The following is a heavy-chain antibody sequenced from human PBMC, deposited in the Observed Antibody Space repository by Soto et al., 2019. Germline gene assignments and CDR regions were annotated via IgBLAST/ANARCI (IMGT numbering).Heavy chain of an antibody. J-gene: IGHJ6*02. CDR3: ARTYYYDSSGYSCMDV. V-gene: IGHV1-69*02. D-gene: IGHD3-22*01. Sequence: SVKVSCKASGGTFSSYTISWVRQAPGQGLEWMGRIIPILGIANYAQKFQGRVTITADKSTSTAYMELSSLRSEDTAVYYCARTYYYDSSGYSCMDVWGQGTTVTISS. CDR2: IIPILGIA. CDR1: GGTFSSYT.